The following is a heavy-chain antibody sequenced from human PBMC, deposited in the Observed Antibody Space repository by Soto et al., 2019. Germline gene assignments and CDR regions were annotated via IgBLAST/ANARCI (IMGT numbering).Heavy chain of an antibody. D-gene: IGHD3-22*01. J-gene: IGHJ5*01. V-gene: IGHV4-59*01. CDR2: IHNSGTS. Sequence: LSLTCTVSGDTSTSYYWGWIRQAPGKGLEWIGHIHNSGTSTHNPSLNGRVTISIDMSKKQFSLKLTSLTSADTAVYYCARDFYDSVGYTWFDSWSQGTLVTVSS. CDR3: ARDFYDSVGYTWFDS. CDR1: GDTSTSYY.